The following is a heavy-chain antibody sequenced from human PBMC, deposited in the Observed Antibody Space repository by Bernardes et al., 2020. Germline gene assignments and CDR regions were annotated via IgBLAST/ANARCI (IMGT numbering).Heavy chain of an antibody. J-gene: IGHJ4*02. CDR2: ISAYNGNT. V-gene: IGHV1-18*01. CDR3: ARGFYCSGGSCHVDPLIDY. D-gene: IGHD2-15*01. CDR1: GYTFTSYG. Sequence: ASVKVSCKASGYTFTSYGISWVRQAPGQGLEWMGWISAYNGNTNYAQKLQGRVTMTTDTSTSTAYMELRSLRSDDTAVYYCARGFYCSGGSCHVDPLIDYWGQGTLVTVSS.